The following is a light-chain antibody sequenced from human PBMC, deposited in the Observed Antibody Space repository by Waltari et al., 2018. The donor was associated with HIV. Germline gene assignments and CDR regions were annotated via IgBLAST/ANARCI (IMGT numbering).Light chain of an antibody. J-gene: IGLJ2*01. Sequence: SYELTQPPSVSVTPGQTASITCSGDQLGNKYTCWYQQKPGQSPVLVIYQDNKRPSGIPGRFSGFNSGNTATLTISGTQAMDEADYYCQAWDNYAELFGGGTKLTVL. CDR2: QDN. V-gene: IGLV3-1*01. CDR3: QAWDNYAEL. CDR1: QLGNKY.